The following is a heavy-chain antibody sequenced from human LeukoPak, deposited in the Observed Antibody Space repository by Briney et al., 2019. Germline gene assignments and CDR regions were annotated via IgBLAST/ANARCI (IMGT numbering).Heavy chain of an antibody. Sequence: SXXRQARXEXLEWGSAISVSVRSTYYAPSVKGPFTISTDNSKNTLYLQMNSLRAEDTAVYYCAKDFPPGAYGSGIDYWGQGTLVTVSS. CDR2: ISVSVRST. J-gene: IGHJ4*02. CDR3: AKDFPPGAYGSGIDY. V-gene: IGHV3-23*01. D-gene: IGHD3-10*01.